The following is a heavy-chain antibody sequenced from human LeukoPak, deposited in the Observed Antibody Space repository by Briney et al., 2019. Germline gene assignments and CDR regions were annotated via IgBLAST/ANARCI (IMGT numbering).Heavy chain of an antibody. J-gene: IGHJ4*02. CDR3: ARDYSGYHLLDY. CDR2: IYHSGST. V-gene: IGHV4-38-2*02. CDR1: GYSISSGYY. Sequence: KPSETLPLTCAVSGYSISSGYYWGWIRQPPGKGLEWIGSIYHSGSTYYNPSLKSRVTISVDTSKNQFSLKLSSVTAADTALYYCARDYSGYHLLDYWGQGTLVTVSS. D-gene: IGHD5-12*01.